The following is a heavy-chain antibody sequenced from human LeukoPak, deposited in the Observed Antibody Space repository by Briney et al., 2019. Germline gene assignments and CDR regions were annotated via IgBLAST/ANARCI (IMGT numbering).Heavy chain of an antibody. Sequence: GGSLRLSCAASGFTFSSYWMSWVRQAPGKGLEWVANIKQDGSEKYYVDSVKGRFTISRDNAKNSLYLQMNSLRAEDTAVYYCASYGAVVVPAADAFDIWGQGTMVTVSS. CDR3: ASYGAVVVPAADAFDI. CDR1: GFTFSSYW. CDR2: IKQDGSEK. D-gene: IGHD2-2*01. V-gene: IGHV3-7*01. J-gene: IGHJ3*02.